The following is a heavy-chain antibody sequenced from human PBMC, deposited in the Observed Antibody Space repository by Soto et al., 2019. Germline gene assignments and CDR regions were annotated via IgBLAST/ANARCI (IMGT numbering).Heavy chain of an antibody. D-gene: IGHD3-16*01. J-gene: IGHJ4*02. Sequence: GGSLRLSCAASGFTLGKYTMGWVRQAPGKGLEWVAESYSTGGTEYADSVKGRFTISRDNSKNTLFLQMNSLGVEDTALYYCARDREPDGIWAFDSWGQGTLVTVSS. CDR3: ARDREPDGIWAFDS. CDR1: GFTLGKYT. CDR2: SYSTGGT. V-gene: IGHV3-23*01.